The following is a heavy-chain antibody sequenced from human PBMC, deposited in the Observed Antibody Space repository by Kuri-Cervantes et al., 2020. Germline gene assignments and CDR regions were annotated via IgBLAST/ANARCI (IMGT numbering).Heavy chain of an antibody. CDR3: ARDAAGDDAFDI. CDR1: GYMFTSYG. Sequence: ASVKVSCKASGYMFTSYGISWVRQAPGQGLEWMGWISAYNGNTNYAQTFQGRVTMTTETSTTTAYMDLRSLRSDDTAVYYCARDAAGDDAFDIWGQGTMVTVSS. CDR2: ISAYNGNT. D-gene: IGHD6-13*01. J-gene: IGHJ3*02. V-gene: IGHV1-18*01.